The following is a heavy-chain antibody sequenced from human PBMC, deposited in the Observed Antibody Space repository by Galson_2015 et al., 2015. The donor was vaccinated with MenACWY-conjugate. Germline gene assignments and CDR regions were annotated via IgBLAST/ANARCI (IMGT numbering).Heavy chain of an antibody. Sequence: SVKVSCKASGYPFTSFGISWVRQAPGQGLEWMGWISAYNGDTNYAQELQGRVTMTTDTSTSTAYMELRSLRSDDTAVYYCARDHGEDIRIFFDYWGQGTLVTVSS. CDR2: ISAYNGDT. V-gene: IGHV1-18*01. CDR3: ARDHGEDIRIFFDY. D-gene: IGHD3-9*01. J-gene: IGHJ4*02. CDR1: GYPFTSFG.